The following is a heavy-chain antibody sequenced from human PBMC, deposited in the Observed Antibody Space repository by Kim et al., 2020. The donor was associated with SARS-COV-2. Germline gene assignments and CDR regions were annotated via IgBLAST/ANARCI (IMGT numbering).Heavy chain of an antibody. V-gene: IGHV4-39*01. CDR3: GRANGDYASGVYDI. D-gene: IGHD4-17*01. Sequence: YRPPLTSRLTISVDTSKNQFYLKLTSVTAADTAIYYCGRANGDYASGVYDIWGRGTLVTVSS. J-gene: IGHJ3*02.